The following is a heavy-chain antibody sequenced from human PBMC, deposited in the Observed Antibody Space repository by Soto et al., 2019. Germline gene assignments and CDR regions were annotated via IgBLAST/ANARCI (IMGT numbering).Heavy chain of an antibody. CDR2: ISSSGDNT. V-gene: IGHV3-23*01. D-gene: IGHD6-25*01. CDR3: AKFKGGVNDGLDI. J-gene: IGHJ3*02. CDR1: GFTFRNYA. Sequence: GGSLRLSCAASGFTFRNYAMTWVRQAPGKGLEWVSGISSSGDNTYYPSSVRGRFTISRDNSKDTLFLQMSSLRAEDTATYYCAKFKGGVNDGLDIWGQETMVTVSS.